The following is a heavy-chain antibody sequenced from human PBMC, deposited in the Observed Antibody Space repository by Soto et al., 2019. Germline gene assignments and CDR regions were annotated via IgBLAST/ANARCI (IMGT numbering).Heavy chain of an antibody. J-gene: IGHJ4*02. Sequence: QTGGSLRLSCAASGFTFSSHEMNWVRQAPGKGLEWVSYISSSGSTIYYADSVKGRFTISRDNAKNSLYLQMNSLRAEDTAVYYCARGVYPYGDYGDPFDYWGQGTLVTVSS. D-gene: IGHD4-17*01. V-gene: IGHV3-48*03. CDR1: GFTFSSHE. CDR3: ARGVYPYGDYGDPFDY. CDR2: ISSSGSTI.